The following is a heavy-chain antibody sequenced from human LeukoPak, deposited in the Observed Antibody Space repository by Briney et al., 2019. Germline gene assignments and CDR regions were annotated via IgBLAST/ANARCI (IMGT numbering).Heavy chain of an antibody. Sequence: TGGSLRLSCAAPGFSFSSYTMNWVRQAPGKGLEWTSYISSGSSTIYYADSVKGRFTISRDNAKNSLYLQMNSLRAEDTAVYYCARGYCSGGSCYNLDYWGQGTLVTVSS. J-gene: IGHJ4*02. D-gene: IGHD2-15*01. CDR3: ARGYCSGGSCYNLDY. V-gene: IGHV3-48*01. CDR1: GFSFSSYT. CDR2: ISSGSSTI.